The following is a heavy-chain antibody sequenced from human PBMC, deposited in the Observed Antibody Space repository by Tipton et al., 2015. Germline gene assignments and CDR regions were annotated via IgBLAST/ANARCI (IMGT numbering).Heavy chain of an antibody. CDR1: GYTFARHG. CDR3: AREGRGGNFNW. V-gene: IGHV1-69*01. J-gene: IGHJ4*02. Sequence: QLVQSGAEVKKPGASVKVSCKTSGYTFARHGISWVRQAPGEGLEWMGAIVPIFAKANYAPKFQGRVTISADEGTSTTYMDLSSLRPEDTAMYYCAREGRGGNFNWWGQGTLVTVSS. CDR2: IVPIFAKA. D-gene: IGHD4-23*01.